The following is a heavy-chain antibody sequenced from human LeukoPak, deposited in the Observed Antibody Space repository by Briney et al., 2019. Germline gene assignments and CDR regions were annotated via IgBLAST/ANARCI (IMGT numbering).Heavy chain of an antibody. D-gene: IGHD2/OR15-2a*01. CDR3: ARGQNVTVGY. CDR2: INHSGST. Sequence: SETLSLTCAVYGGSFSGYYWSWIRQPPGKGLEWIGEINHSGSTNYNPSLKSRVTISVDTSKNQFSLKLSSVTAADTAVYHCARGQNVTVGYWGQGTLVTVSS. J-gene: IGHJ4*02. CDR1: GGSFSGYY. V-gene: IGHV4-34*01.